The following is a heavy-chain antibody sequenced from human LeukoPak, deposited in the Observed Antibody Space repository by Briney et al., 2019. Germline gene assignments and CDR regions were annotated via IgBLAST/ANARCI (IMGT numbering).Heavy chain of an antibody. V-gene: IGHV4-59*08. J-gene: IGHJ4*02. CDR3: ARHGRGDSSGYQSFFGY. Sequence: SETPSLICTVSGGSISSYYWSWIRQPPGKGLEWIGYIYYSGSTKYNPSLKSRVTLSVDTSKNQFSLKLSSVTAADTAVYYCARHGRGDSSGYQSFFGYWGQGTLVTVSS. CDR1: GGSISSYY. CDR2: IYYSGST. D-gene: IGHD3-22*01.